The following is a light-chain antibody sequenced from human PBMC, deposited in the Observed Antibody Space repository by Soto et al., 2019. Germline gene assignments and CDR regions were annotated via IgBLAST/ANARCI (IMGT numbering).Light chain of an antibody. CDR1: QSVSSSY. J-gene: IGKJ2*01. CDR2: GAS. Sequence: EIALTQSPGTLSLSPGERATLSCRASQSVSSSYLAWYQQKPGQAPRLLIYGASSRATSIPDRFGGSGSGADFTLTISSLEPEDVAVYYCQQYDSSPPYTFGQGTKLEIK. V-gene: IGKV3-20*01. CDR3: QQYDSSPPYT.